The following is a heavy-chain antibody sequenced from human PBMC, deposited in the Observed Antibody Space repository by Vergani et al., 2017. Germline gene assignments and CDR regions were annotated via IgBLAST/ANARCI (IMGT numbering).Heavy chain of an antibody. V-gene: IGHV3-30-3*01. CDR1: GFALNRHA. J-gene: IGHJ5*01. CDR2: ISFDGTNE. Sequence: QVQLVESGGGVVQPGTSLRPSCVVSGFALNRHAMYWVRQAPGKGLEWVVGISFDGTNEYYPDLVKGRFTISRDIAKNTLYLQMNSLRVEDTGVYYCARARCIETCYMSNWFDSWGHGTLVTVAS. CDR3: ARARCIETCYMSNWFDS. D-gene: IGHD3-9*01.